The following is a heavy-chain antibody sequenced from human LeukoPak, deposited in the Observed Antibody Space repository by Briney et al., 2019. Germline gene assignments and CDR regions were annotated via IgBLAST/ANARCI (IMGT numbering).Heavy chain of an antibody. J-gene: IGHJ4*02. CDR1: GGSISSYY. CDR3: ARRTGYYDGFDY. V-gene: IGHV4-59*01. Sequence: SETLSLTCTVSGGSISSYYWSWIRQPPGKGLEWIGYIYYSGSTNYNPSLKSRATISVDTSKNQLSLKVSSVTAADTAVYYCARRTGYYDGFDYWGQGTLVTVSS. CDR2: IYYSGST. D-gene: IGHD3/OR15-3a*01.